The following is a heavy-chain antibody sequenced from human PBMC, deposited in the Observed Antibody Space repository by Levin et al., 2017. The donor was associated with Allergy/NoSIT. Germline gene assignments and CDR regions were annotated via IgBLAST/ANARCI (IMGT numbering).Heavy chain of an antibody. V-gene: IGHV3-11*05. J-gene: IGHJ4*02. CDR3: ARDAYGVDF. Sequence: KTGGSLRLSCGAFGFNFREYFMTWFRQRPGGGLEWVAYIFSGSSYRDYADSVKGRFTISRDDSKNLLYLQMNSLRAEDTAMYYCARDAYGVDFWGRGTQVIVSS. CDR2: IFSGSSYR. CDR1: GFNFREYF. D-gene: IGHD3-10*01.